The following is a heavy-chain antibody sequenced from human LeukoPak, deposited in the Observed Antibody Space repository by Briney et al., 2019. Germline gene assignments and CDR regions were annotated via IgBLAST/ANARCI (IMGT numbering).Heavy chain of an antibody. D-gene: IGHD4-11*01. CDR1: GGSINNYY. J-gene: IGHJ5*02. Sequence: PSETLSLTCSVSGGSINNYYWSWIRQSPGKGLEWVAAISYDGIDIAYADSVRGRFTISRDNSKSTLYLQMSSLRAEDSALYYCAKHLFHYRKYNSDYGVLDTWGQGTLVTVSS. V-gene: IGHV3-30*18. CDR3: AKHLFHYRKYNSDYGVLDT. CDR2: ISYDGIDI.